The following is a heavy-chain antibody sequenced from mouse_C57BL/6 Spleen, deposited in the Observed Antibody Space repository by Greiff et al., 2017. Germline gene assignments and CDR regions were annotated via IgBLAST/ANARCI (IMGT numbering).Heavy chain of an antibody. V-gene: IGHV5-4*03. CDR1: GFTFSSYA. J-gene: IGHJ3*01. CDR2: ISDGGSYT. Sequence: EVKLMESGGGLVKPGGSLKLSCAASGFTFSSYAMSWVRQTPEKRLEWVATISDGGSYTYYPDNVKGRFTISRDNAKNNLYLQMSHLKSEDTAMYYCARALSYYSNYVFAYWGQGTLVTVSA. D-gene: IGHD2-5*01. CDR3: ARALSYYSNYVFAY.